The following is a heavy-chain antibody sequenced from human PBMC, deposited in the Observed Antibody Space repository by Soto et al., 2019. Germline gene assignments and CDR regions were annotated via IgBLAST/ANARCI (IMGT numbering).Heavy chain of an antibody. D-gene: IGHD1-20*01. J-gene: IGHJ5*02. V-gene: IGHV4-59*08. CDR1: GGSISSYY. CDR3: TRRYNWNDNHFDP. Sequence: SETLSLTCTVSGGSISSYYWTWIRQPPGKGLEWIGSSYYSGTTYFNPSLKSRATISVDTSKNQFSLRLTSVTAADTAIYYCTRRYNWNDNHFDPWGPGALVTVSS. CDR2: SYYSGTT.